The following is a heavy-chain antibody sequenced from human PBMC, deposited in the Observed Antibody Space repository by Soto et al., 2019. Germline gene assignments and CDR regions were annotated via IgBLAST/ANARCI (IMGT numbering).Heavy chain of an antibody. J-gene: IGHJ5*02. Sequence: SGGSLRLSCAASGFTFSTYSMNWVRQAPGKGLEWVSYISSSSSTIFYTDSVKGRFTVSRDNSKNTLYLQMNSLRAEDTAVYYCAREHFDPWGQGTLVTVSS. CDR1: GFTFSTYS. V-gene: IGHV3-48*01. CDR2: ISSSSSTI. CDR3: AREHFDP.